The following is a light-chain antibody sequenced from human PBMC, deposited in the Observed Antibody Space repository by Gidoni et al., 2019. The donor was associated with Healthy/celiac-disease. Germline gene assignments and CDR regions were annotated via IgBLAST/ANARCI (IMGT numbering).Light chain of an antibody. J-gene: IGLJ2*01. Sequence: QSALTQPASVSGSPGQSITISCTGTSSDVGGYNYVSWYQQHPGKAPKLLICDVSYRPSGVSNRFSGSKSGNTASLTISGLQAEDEADYYCSSYTSTNTLVFGGGTKLTVL. CDR3: SSYTSTNTLV. CDR2: DVS. V-gene: IGLV2-14*01. CDR1: SSDVGGYNY.